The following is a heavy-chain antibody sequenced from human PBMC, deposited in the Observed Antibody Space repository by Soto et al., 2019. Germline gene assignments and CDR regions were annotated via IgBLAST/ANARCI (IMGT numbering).Heavy chain of an antibody. CDR3: SRGGDTAMVPKQPNYYYMDV. V-gene: IGHV1-2*04. J-gene: IGHJ6*03. CDR1: GYTFTGYY. CDR2: INPNIGGT. Sequence: ASVKVSCKASGYTFTGYYMHWVRQAPGQGLEWLGWINPNIGGTNYAQKFQGWVTMTRDTSISTAYMELSRLRSYDTAVYYCSRGGDTAMVPKQPNYYYMDVWGKGTTVTVSS. D-gene: IGHD5-18*01.